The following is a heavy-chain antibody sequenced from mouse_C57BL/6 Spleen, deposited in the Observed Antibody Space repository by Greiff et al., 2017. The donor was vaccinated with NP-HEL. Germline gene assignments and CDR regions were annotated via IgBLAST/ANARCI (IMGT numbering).Heavy chain of an antibody. J-gene: IGHJ2*01. V-gene: IGHV1-69*01. Sequence: QVQLQQPGAELVMPGASVKLSCKASGYTFTSYWMHWVKQRPGQGLEWIGEIDPSDSYTNYNQKFKGKSTLTVDKSSSTAYMQLSSLTSEDSAVYYCARTPALGARYFDYWGQGTTLTVSS. CDR2: IDPSDSYT. CDR3: ARTPALGARYFDY. CDR1: GYTFTSYW.